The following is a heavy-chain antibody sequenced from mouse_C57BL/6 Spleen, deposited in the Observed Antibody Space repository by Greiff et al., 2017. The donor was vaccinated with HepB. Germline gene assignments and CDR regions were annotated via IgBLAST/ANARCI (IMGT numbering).Heavy chain of an antibody. CDR3: ARNYYGSGYYYAMDY. J-gene: IGHJ4*01. D-gene: IGHD1-1*01. CDR2: IWSGGST. V-gene: IGHV2-2*01. CDR1: GFSLTSYG. Sequence: VKLVESGPGLVQPSQSLSITCTVSGFSLTSYGVHWVRQSPGKGLEWLGVIWSGGSTDYNAAFISRLSISKDNSKSQVFFKMNSLQADDTAIYYCARNYYGSGYYYAMDYWGQGTSVTVSS.